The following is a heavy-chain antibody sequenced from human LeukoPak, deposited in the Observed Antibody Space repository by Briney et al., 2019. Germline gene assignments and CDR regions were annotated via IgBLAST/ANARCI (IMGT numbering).Heavy chain of an antibody. CDR2: IYYSGST. J-gene: IGHJ4*02. CDR1: GGSISSYY. Sequence: PSETLSLTCTVSGGSISSYYWSWIRQPPGKGLEWIGYIYYSGSTNYNPSLKGRVTISVDTSKNQFSLKLSSVTAADTAVYYCARARRDPYSSSWYFDYWGQGTLVTVSS. D-gene: IGHD6-13*01. V-gene: IGHV4-59*01. CDR3: ARARRDPYSSSWYFDY.